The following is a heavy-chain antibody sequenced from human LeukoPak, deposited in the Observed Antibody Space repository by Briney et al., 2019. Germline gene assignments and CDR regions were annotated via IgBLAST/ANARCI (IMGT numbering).Heavy chain of an antibody. Sequence: PGGSLRLSCGASRFTFSNYWMSWVRQAPGKGLEWVANIKEDGSEKDYVDSVKGRFTISRDNAKNSLYLQMNSLRAEDTAVYYCAKSPSFGVVIMYYFDYWGQGTLVTVSS. V-gene: IGHV3-7*03. CDR3: AKSPSFGVVIMYYFDY. CDR1: RFTFSNYW. D-gene: IGHD3-3*01. CDR2: IKEDGSEK. J-gene: IGHJ4*02.